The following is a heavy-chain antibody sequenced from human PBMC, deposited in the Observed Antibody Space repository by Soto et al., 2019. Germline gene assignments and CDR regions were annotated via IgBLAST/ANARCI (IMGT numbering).Heavy chain of an antibody. Sequence: QVQLQESGPGLVKPSETLSLTCTVSGDSVNNYYWSWIRQPPGKGLEWIGYIYYSGSTNYNPSLKSRITISVDTSKNQFSLKLSSVTAADTAIYYCARQSLDCSGGSCYTYYFDYWGQGTLVTVSS. CDR3: ARQSLDCSGGSCYTYYFDY. CDR1: GDSVNNYY. J-gene: IGHJ4*02. CDR2: IYYSGST. D-gene: IGHD2-15*01. V-gene: IGHV4-59*08.